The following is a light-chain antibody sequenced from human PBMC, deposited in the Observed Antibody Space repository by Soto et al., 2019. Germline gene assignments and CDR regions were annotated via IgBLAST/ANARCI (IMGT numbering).Light chain of an antibody. Sequence: QSALTQPPSASGSPGQSVTISCTGTSSDVGGYNFVSWYQQHPGKAPKLMIYEVTKRPSGVPDRFSGSKSGNTASLTVSGLQAEDEADYYCSSDAGGNEVMFGGGTKLTVL. CDR2: EVT. V-gene: IGLV2-8*01. J-gene: IGLJ3*02. CDR1: SSDVGGYNF. CDR3: SSDAGGNEVM.